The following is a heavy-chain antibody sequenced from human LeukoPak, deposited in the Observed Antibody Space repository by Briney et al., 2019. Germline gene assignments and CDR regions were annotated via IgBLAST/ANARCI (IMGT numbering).Heavy chain of an antibody. CDR1: GDSISKDYYC. CDR3: ARDHIDGFNPNNWFDP. D-gene: IGHD5-24*01. V-gene: IGHV4-39*07. J-gene: IGHJ5*02. CDR2: IYNNANT. Sequence: SETLSLTCTVSGDSISKDYYCWAGIRQPPGKGLEWIGTIYNNANTYYNPPLESRVTMSVDTSKNQISLTLTSVTAADTAVYYCARDHIDGFNPNNWFDPWGQGTLVTVSS.